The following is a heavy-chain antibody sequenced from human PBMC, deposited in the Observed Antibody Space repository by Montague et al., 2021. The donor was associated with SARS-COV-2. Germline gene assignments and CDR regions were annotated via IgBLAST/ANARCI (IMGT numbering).Heavy chain of an antibody. J-gene: IGHJ3*01. CDR1: GFAFNTYP. CDR3: AKDTFYCSGGNCNSSNDAFDL. V-gene: IGHV3-23*01. Sequence: SLRLSCAASGFAFNTYPMSWVRQAPGKGLEWVSAMNSGGRNTYYXXSLKGRFAISRDNPKQTLYLQMKNLRAEDTAIYFCAKDTFYCSGGNCNSSNDAFDLWGQGTMVTVSS. D-gene: IGHD2-15*01. CDR2: MNSGGRNT.